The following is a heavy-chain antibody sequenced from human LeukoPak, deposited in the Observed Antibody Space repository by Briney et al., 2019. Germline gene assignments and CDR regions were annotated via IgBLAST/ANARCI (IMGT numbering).Heavy chain of an antibody. D-gene: IGHD3-10*01. CDR2: INHSGST. CDR1: GGSFSGYY. V-gene: IGHV4-34*01. Sequence: SETLSLTCAVYGGSFSGYYWSWIRQPPGKGLEWIGEINHSGSTNYNPSLKSRVTISVDTSKNQFSLKLSSVTAADTAVYYCARGRSMVRGVTNWGQGTLVTVSS. J-gene: IGHJ4*02. CDR3: ARGRSMVRGVTN.